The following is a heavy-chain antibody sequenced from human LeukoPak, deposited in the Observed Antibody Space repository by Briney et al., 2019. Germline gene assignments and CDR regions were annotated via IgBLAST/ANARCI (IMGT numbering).Heavy chain of an antibody. J-gene: IGHJ3*02. Sequence: PGGSLRLSCAASGFTFSSHSMNWVRQAPGKGLEWISYISSSSGSIDYADSVEGRFAISRDNAKNSLYLQMNNLRAEDTAVYYCARGYGSGSYWALDMWGQGTMVTVSS. CDR1: GFTFSSHS. D-gene: IGHD3-10*01. CDR2: ISSSSGSI. V-gene: IGHV3-48*01. CDR3: ARGYGSGSYWALDM.